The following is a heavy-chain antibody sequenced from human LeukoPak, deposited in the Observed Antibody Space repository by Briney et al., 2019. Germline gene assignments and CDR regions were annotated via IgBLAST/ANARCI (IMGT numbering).Heavy chain of an antibody. CDR3: ARVPPLYDSGNYYKGTHFDY. D-gene: IGHD3-10*01. CDR2: IYYSGNT. V-gene: IGHV4-39*07. Sequence: SETLSLTCTVSGGSISSNNYYWGWIRQLPGKGLEWVANIYYSGNTYYNPSLKSRVTISVDTFNNQFSLRLNSVTAADTAVYYCARVPPLYDSGNYYKGTHFDYWGQGTLVTVSS. CDR1: GGSISSNNYY. J-gene: IGHJ4*02.